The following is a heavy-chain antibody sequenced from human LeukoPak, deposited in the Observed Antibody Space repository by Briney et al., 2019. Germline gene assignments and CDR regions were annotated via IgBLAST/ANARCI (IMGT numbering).Heavy chain of an antibody. V-gene: IGHV1-2*02. CDR3: ASAGDSGNLS. Sequence: ASVKVSFKGAGYTFTGYYMHWVRQAPGQGLEWMGWINPNSGGTNYAQDFHGRVTMTRDTSISTAYMELSRLRSDDTAVYYCASAGDSGNLSWGQGILVTVSS. D-gene: IGHD1-26*01. J-gene: IGHJ5*02. CDR2: INPNSGGT. CDR1: GYTFTGYY.